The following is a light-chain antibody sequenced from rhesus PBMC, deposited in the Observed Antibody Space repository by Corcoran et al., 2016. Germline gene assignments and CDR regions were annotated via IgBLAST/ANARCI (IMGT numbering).Light chain of an antibody. CDR3: QQYTGTPLT. CDR1: QTISSW. J-gene: IGKJ1*01. Sequence: DIRMTQSPSSLSASVGDTVTISCRASQTISSWLAWYQQKPGKAPNLLNYKASTLQNGVPSRFSGGGSGIDFTLTISSLQSEDFATYYCQQYTGTPLTFGRGTKVEI. CDR2: KAS. V-gene: IGKV1-22*01.